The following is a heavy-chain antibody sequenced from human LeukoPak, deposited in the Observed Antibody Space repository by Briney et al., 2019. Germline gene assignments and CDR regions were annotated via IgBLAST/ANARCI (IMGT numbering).Heavy chain of an antibody. CDR3: AKEGEYYDYVWGSYREYYFDY. Sequence: GGSLRLSCAASGFTFSSYGMHWVRQAPGKGLEWVAVISYDGSNKYYADSVKGRFTISRDNSKNTLYLQMNSLRAEDTAVYYCAKEGEYYDYVWGSYREYYFDYWGQGTLVTVSS. D-gene: IGHD3-16*02. J-gene: IGHJ4*02. CDR1: GFTFSSYG. CDR2: ISYDGSNK. V-gene: IGHV3-30*18.